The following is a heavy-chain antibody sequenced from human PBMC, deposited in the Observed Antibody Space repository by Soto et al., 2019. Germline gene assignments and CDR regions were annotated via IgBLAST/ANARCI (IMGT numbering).Heavy chain of an antibody. V-gene: IGHV4-4*02. CDR2: IYHSGYT. J-gene: IGHJ6*02. D-gene: IGHD3-3*01. Sequence: SLTCAVSGGSISSSNWWRWVRQPPGKGLEWIGEIYHSGYTYYNPSLKSRVTISVDTSKNQFSLKLSSVTAADTAVYYCARDRYSYYDFWSGSLPYYYYGMDVWGQGTTVTVSS. CDR1: GGSISSSNW. CDR3: ARDRYSYYDFWSGSLPYYYYGMDV.